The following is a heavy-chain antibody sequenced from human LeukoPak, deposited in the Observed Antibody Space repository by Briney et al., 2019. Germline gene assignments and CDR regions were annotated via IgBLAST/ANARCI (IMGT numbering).Heavy chain of an antibody. D-gene: IGHD6-13*01. J-gene: IGHJ5*02. Sequence: GGSLRLSCAASGFTFSSYGMHWVRQAPGKGLEWVAFIRYDGSNKYYADSVKGRFTISRDNSKNTLYLQMNSLRAEDTAVYYCAKDPWVAAAGTTNWFDPWGQGTLVTVSS. CDR1: GFTFSSYG. V-gene: IGHV3-30*02. CDR3: AKDPWVAAAGTTNWFDP. CDR2: IRYDGSNK.